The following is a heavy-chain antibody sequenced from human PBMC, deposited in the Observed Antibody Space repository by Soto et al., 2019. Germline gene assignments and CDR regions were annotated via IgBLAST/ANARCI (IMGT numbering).Heavy chain of an antibody. CDR1: GGTFSSYT. Sequence: SVKVSCKASGGTFSSYTISWVRQAPXQGLEWMGRIIPILGIANYAQKFQGRVTITADKSTSTAYMELSSLRSEDTAVYYCARVVDSSSWYDGFYFDYWGQGTLVTRLL. J-gene: IGHJ4*02. V-gene: IGHV1-69*02. D-gene: IGHD6-13*01. CDR3: ARVVDSSSWYDGFYFDY. CDR2: IIPILGIA.